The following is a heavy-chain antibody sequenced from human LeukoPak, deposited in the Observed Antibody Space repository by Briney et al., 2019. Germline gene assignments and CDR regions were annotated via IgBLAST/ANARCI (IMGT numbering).Heavy chain of an antibody. D-gene: IGHD3-10*01. CDR1: GGSISSSSYY. CDR2: VYYSGNA. J-gene: IGHJ5*02. V-gene: IGHV4-39*01. Sequence: SETLSLTCTVSGGSISSSSYYWGWIRQPPGKGLQWIGSVYYSGNAYHNPSLKSRVSISVDTSKNQFSLKLSSATAADTAVYYCARSWYYGSGRYYPDWFDPWGQGTLVAVSS. CDR3: ARSWYYGSGRYYPDWFDP.